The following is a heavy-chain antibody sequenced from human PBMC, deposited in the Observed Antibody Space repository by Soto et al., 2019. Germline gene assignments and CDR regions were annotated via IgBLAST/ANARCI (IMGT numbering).Heavy chain of an antibody. CDR3: AKYSELPYEAYLQQ. D-gene: IGHD1-7*01. V-gene: IGHV3-23*01. J-gene: IGHJ1*01. Sequence: GSLRLSCAASGFTFSVYAMSWVRQAPGKGLEWVSAISSNGGRTFYADSLRGRFTISRDNSKSALYLQMNNLRAEDTAIYYCAKYSELPYEAYLQQWGQGTLVTVSS. CDR2: ISSNGGRT. CDR1: GFTFSVYA.